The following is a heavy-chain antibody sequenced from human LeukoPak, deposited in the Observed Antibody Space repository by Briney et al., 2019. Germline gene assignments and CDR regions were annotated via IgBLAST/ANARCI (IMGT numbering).Heavy chain of an antibody. CDR2: ISPSGHDK. CDR3: AKVPQARVIIDY. D-gene: IGHD3-16*02. CDR1: GFSFTDYT. J-gene: IGHJ4*02. Sequence: GGSLRLSCAASGFSFTDYTMYWVRQAPGKGLDWVSSISPSGHDKYYAESLKGRFTISRDNAKNSLSLQMNSLRAEDTAVYYCAKVPQARVIIDYWGQGTLVTVSS. V-gene: IGHV3-21*04.